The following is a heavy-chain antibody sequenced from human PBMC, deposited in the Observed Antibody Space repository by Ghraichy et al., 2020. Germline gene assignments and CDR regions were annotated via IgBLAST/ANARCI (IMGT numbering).Heavy chain of an antibody. CDR3: AKDLPSYYDFWSGYYKAYYYYGMDV. J-gene: IGHJ6*02. V-gene: IGHV3-23*01. CDR2: ISGSGGST. Sequence: GESLNISCAASGFTFSSYAMSWVRQAPGKGLEWVSAISGSGGSTYYADSVKGRFTISRDNSKNTLYLQMNSLRAEDTAVYYCAKDLPSYYDFWSGYYKAYYYYGMDVWGQGTTVTVSS. CDR1: GFTFSSYA. D-gene: IGHD3-3*01.